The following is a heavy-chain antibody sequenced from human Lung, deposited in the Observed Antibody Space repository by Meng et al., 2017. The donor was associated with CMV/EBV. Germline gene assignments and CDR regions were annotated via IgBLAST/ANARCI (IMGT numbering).Heavy chain of an antibody. V-gene: IGHV4-30-4*01. CDR1: GDSISSGEYF. D-gene: IGHD2-2*01. CDR3: ARGELLWDY. CDR2: MDYRGST. Sequence: VQLQDSGPGLVKPSTTLPLTVTASGDSISSGEYFWSWIRQPPGKGLEWIGYMDYRGSTFYNPSLKSRVTISVDTSKNQFSLKLSSVTAADTAVYFCARGELLWDYWGQGTLVTVSS. J-gene: IGHJ4*02.